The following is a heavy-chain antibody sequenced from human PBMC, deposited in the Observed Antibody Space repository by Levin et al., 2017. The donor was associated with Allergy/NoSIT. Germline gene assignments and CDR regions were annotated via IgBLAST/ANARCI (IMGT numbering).Heavy chain of an antibody. CDR2: INHSGST. CDR1: GGSFSGYY. J-gene: IGHJ4*02. CDR3: ARVSSRTRGFDY. V-gene: IGHV4-34*01. Sequence: ASETLSLTCAVYGGSFSGYYWSWIRQPPGKGLEWIGEINHSGSTNYNPSLKSRVTISVDTSKNQFSLKLSSVTAADTAVYYCARVSSRTRGFDYWGQGTLVTVSS. D-gene: IGHD6-13*01.